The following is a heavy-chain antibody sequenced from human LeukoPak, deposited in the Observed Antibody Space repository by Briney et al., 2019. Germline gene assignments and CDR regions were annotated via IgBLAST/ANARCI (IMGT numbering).Heavy chain of an antibody. J-gene: IGHJ4*02. CDR1: GYTFTGYY. D-gene: IGHD3-16*02. CDR2: INPNSGGT. Sequence: ASVKVSCKASGYTFTGYYMHWVRQAPGQGLEWMGWINPNSGGTNYAQKFQGRVTMTRDTSISTAYMELSRLRSDDTAVYYCARDWYYDYVWGSYRYTGGFDYWGQGTLVTVSS. V-gene: IGHV1-2*02. CDR3: ARDWYYDYVWGSYRYTGGFDY.